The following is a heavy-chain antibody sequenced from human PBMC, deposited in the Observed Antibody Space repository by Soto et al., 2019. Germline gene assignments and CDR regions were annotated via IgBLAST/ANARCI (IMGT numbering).Heavy chain of an antibody. CDR1: GGSISSYY. V-gene: IGHV4-59*01. CDR2: IYYSGST. CDR3: ARGRSGYYSYYYGMDV. D-gene: IGHD3-3*01. J-gene: IGHJ6*02. Sequence: SETLSLTCTVSGGSISSYYWSWIRQPPGKGLEWIGYIYYSGSTNYNPSLKSRVTISVDTSKNQFSLKLSSVTAADTAVYYCARGRSGYYSYYYGMDVWGQGTTVTVSS.